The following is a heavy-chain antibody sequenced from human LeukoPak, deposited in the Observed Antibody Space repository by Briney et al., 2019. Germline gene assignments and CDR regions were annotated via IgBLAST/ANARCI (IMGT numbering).Heavy chain of an antibody. Sequence: SETLSLTCAVYGGSFSGYYWSWIRQPPGKGLEWIGEINHSGSTNYNPSLKSRVTISVDTSKNQFSLKLSSVTAADTAVYYCARVAKYYYDSSGYYPHNWFDPWGQGTQVTVSS. CDR1: GGSFSGYY. J-gene: IGHJ5*02. D-gene: IGHD3-22*01. CDR2: INHSGST. CDR3: ARVAKYYYDSSGYYPHNWFDP. V-gene: IGHV4-34*01.